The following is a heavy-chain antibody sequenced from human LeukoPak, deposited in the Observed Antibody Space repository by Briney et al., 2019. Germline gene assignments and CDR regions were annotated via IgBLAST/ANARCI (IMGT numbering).Heavy chain of an antibody. J-gene: IGHJ6*03. CDR3: ASEGWGRELRPGLYYMDV. D-gene: IGHD1-26*01. V-gene: IGHV4-59*01. Sequence: PSETLSLTCTVSGGSSNGYYWSWIRQSPGKGLESRGYIYYTGSTNYNPSLKSRVTMSVDTSRNEYFLRLSSVTAADTVVYYGASEGWGRELRPGLYYMDVWGKGTTVTISS. CDR2: IYYTGST. CDR1: GGSSNGYY.